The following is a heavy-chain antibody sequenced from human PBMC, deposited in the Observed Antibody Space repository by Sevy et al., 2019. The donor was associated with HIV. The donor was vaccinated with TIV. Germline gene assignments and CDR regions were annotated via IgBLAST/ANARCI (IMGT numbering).Heavy chain of an antibody. CDR2: IRYDGSEK. D-gene: IGHD3-3*01. J-gene: IGHJ2*01. Sequence: GESLKISCTASGFIFSGYAMHWVRQAPGKGLEWVAFIRYDGSEKYSADSVKGRFTISRDNQQNALYLRMKNLRPDDTAVYYCAKGGGPESVFLEWSPSEAESRYFDLWGRGTLVTVSS. V-gene: IGHV3-30*02. CDR3: AKGGGPESVFLEWSPSEAESRYFDL. CDR1: GFIFSGYA.